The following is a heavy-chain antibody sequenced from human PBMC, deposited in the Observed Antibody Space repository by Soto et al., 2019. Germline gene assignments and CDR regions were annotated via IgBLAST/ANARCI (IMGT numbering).Heavy chain of an antibody. J-gene: IGHJ5*02. D-gene: IGHD1-1*01. Sequence: QVQLQESGPGLVKPSGTLSLTCAVSGGSISSSNWWSWVRQPPGKGLEWIGEIYHSGSTNYNPSLKSLGTISVDKPKSQFSLKLSSVTAADTAVYYCARGVEPLAEGGYNWFDPWGQGTLVTVSS. V-gene: IGHV4-4*02. CDR3: ARGVEPLAEGGYNWFDP. CDR2: IYHSGST. CDR1: GGSISSSNW.